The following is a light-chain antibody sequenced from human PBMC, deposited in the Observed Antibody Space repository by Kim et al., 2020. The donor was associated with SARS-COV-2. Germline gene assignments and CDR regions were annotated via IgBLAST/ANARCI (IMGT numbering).Light chain of an antibody. J-gene: IGKJ5*01. V-gene: IGKV1-5*03. CDR1: QSISSW. CDR2: KAS. Sequence: ASVGDRVTITCRASQSISSWLAWYQRKPGKAPNLLIYKASTLESGVPSRFSGSGSGTEFTLTISSLQPDDFVTYYCQQYKSYSITFGQGTRLEIK. CDR3: QQYKSYSIT.